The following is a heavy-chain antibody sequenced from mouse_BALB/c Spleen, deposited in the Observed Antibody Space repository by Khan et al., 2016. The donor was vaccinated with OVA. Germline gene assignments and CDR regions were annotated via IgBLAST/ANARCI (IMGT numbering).Heavy chain of an antibody. Sequence: IQLVQSGPELMKPGASVKISCKASGFSFTSYYLHWVMQSHGESLEWIGYVDPFSGGTTYNQKFKGKATLTVDKSSSTAYMHLSNLTSEDSAVDYYTTRGYDAWFTYWGQGTLVTVSA. V-gene: IGHV1S135*01. CDR2: VDPFSGGT. D-gene: IGHD2-2*01. J-gene: IGHJ3*01. CDR3: TTRGYDAWFTY. CDR1: GFSFTSYY.